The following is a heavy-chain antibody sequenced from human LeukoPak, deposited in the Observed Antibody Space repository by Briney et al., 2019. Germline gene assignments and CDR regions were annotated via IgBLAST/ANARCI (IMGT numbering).Heavy chain of an antibody. Sequence: SETLSLTCSVAGDSISSGSKYWNWIRQPAGKGLEWIGSIYYSGSTYYNPSLKSRVTISVDTSKNQFSLKLSSVTAADTAVYYCAREDIVVVVAATGWFDPWGQGTLVTVSS. V-gene: IGHV4-39*07. CDR3: AREDIVVVVAATGWFDP. CDR1: GDSISSGSKY. D-gene: IGHD2-15*01. CDR2: IYYSGST. J-gene: IGHJ5*02.